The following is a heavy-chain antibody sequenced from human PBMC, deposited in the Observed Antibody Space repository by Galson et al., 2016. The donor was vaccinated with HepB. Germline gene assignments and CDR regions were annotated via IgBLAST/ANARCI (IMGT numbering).Heavy chain of an antibody. CDR2: ISYDGRDK. CDR3: VKERRGYSGQH. CDR1: GYSFSDFA. Sequence: SLRLSCAGSGYSFSDFAMHWVRQAPGKGLEWVSLISYDGRDKYYADSVRGRFTTSRDSSRNTLYLEMNSLRPEDTGVYYCVKERRGYSGQHWGQGALVAVSS. V-gene: IGHV3-30-3*02. J-gene: IGHJ4*02. D-gene: IGHD2-15*01.